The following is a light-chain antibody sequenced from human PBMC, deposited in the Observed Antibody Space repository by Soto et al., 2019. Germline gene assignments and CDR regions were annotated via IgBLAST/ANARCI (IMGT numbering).Light chain of an antibody. CDR1: QNISSY. CDR2: DVS. V-gene: IGKV3-11*01. CDR3: QQYNNWPWT. Sequence: IVLTQSPATLSLSPGNRATLSCRASQNISSYLIWYQQKPGQSPRVLIYDVSNRATGIPTRFSGSGSGTEFTLTISSLQSEDFAVYYCQQYNNWPWTVGQGTKVDIK. J-gene: IGKJ1*01.